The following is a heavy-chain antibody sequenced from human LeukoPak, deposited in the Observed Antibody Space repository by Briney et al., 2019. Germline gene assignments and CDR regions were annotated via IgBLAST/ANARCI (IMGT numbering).Heavy chain of an antibody. CDR1: GGSISSGDYY. CDR3: ARVYCSGGSCDYDAFDI. Sequence: SSQTLSLTCTVSGGSISSGDYYWSWIRQPPGKGLEWIGYIYYSGSTYYNPSLKSRVTISVDTSKNQFSLKLSSVTAADTAVYYCARVYCSGGSCDYDAFDIWGQGTMVTVSS. D-gene: IGHD2-15*01. CDR2: IYYSGST. V-gene: IGHV4-30-4*08. J-gene: IGHJ3*02.